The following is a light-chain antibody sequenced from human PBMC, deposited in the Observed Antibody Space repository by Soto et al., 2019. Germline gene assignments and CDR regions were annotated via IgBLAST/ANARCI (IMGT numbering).Light chain of an antibody. V-gene: IGLV1-40*01. J-gene: IGLJ1*01. Sequence: QSVLTQPPSVSEAPGQRVTISCTGSSSNIGAGYEAHWYQQVPGTAPKLLIYENNNRPSGVPDRFSGSKSGTSASLAITGLQAEDEAEYYCQSYDSSLSGYVFGPGTKVIVL. CDR1: SSNIGAGYE. CDR2: ENN. CDR3: QSYDSSLSGYV.